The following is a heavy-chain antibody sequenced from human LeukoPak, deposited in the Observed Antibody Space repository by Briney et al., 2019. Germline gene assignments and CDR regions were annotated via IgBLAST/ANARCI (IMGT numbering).Heavy chain of an antibody. J-gene: IGHJ5*02. CDR2: MYYSGST. Sequence: PSQTLSLTCTVSGGSITSGDYYWSWLRQPPGKGLEWIAYMYYSGSTYYNPSLKSRVTMSAYTSKNQFSLKLSSVTAADTAVYYCARPYYYDSRIDPWGQGTLVTVSS. D-gene: IGHD3-22*01. CDR1: GGSITSGDYY. V-gene: IGHV4-30-4*01. CDR3: ARPYYYDSRIDP.